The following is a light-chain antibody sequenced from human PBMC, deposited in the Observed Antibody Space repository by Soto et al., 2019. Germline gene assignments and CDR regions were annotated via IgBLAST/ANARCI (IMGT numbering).Light chain of an antibody. CDR2: EVT. CDR3: SSYTSTKTVL. CDR1: STDVGGYNY. Sequence: QPVLTQPASVSGSPGQSITISCTGTSTDVGGYNYVSWYQQHPGKAPKLMIYEVTNRPSGVSYRFSASKSGNTASLSISGLQAEDEADYYCSSYTSTKTVLFGGGTKLTVL. V-gene: IGLV2-14*01. J-gene: IGLJ2*01.